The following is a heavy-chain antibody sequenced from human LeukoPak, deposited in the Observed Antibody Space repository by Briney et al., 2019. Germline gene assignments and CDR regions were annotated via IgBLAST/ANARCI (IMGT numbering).Heavy chain of an antibody. V-gene: IGHV1-18*01. J-gene: IGHJ4*02. CDR3: ARDCSSTSCYAGYNY. Sequence: ASVKVSCKASGYTFTSYGISWVRQAPGQGPEWMGWISAYNGNTNYAQKLQGRVTMTTDTSTSTAYMELRSLRSDDTAVYYCARDCSSTSCYAGYNYWGQGTLVTVSS. CDR1: GYTFTSYG. D-gene: IGHD2-2*01. CDR2: ISAYNGNT.